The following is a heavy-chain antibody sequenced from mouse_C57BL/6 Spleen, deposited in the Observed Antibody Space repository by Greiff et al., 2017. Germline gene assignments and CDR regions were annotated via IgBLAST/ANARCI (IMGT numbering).Heavy chain of an antibody. CDR1: GFTFSDYG. D-gene: IGHD1-1*01. CDR3: ARGPFYGSSPKWYFDV. CDR2: ISSGSSTI. V-gene: IGHV5-17*01. Sequence: EVQLVESGGGLVKPGGSLKLSCAASGFTFSDYGMHWVRQAPEKGLEWVAYISSGSSTIYYADTVKGRFTISRDNAKNTLFLQMTSLRSEDTAMYYCARGPFYGSSPKWYFDVWGTGTTVTVSS. J-gene: IGHJ1*03.